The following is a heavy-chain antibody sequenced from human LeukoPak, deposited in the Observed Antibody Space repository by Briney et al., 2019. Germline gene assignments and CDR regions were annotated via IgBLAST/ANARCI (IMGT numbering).Heavy chain of an antibody. V-gene: IGHV1-69*13. J-gene: IGHJ6*02. D-gene: IGHD3-10*01. CDR3: ARDTMVRGRNTGMDV. CDR2: IIPILGTA. Sequence: SVTVSCTASGGTFSSYAISWVRQAPGQGLEWMGGIIPILGTANYAQKFQGRVTITADESTSTAYMELSSLRSEDTAVYYCARDTMVRGRNTGMDVWGQGTTVTVSS. CDR1: GGTFSSYA.